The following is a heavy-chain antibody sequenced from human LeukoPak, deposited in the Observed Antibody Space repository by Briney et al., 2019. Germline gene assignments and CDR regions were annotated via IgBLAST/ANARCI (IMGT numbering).Heavy chain of an antibody. CDR3: ARGTMDIVVVVAARWFDS. J-gene: IGHJ5*01. CDR1: GYTFTGYY. V-gene: IGHV1-2*02. CDR2: INPNSGGT. Sequence: ASVKVSCKASGYTFTGYYMHWVRQAPGQGLEWMGWINPNSGGTNYAQKFQGRVTMTRDTSISTAYMELSRLRSDDTAVYYCARGTMDIVVVVAARWFDSWGQGTLVTVSS. D-gene: IGHD2-15*01.